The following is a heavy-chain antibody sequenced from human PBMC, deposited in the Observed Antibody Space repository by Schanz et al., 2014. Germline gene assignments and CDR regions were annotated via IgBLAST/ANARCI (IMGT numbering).Heavy chain of an antibody. V-gene: IGHV3-11*03. CDR3: ARNRGRGGQNWYFEL. CDR2: INTGSNYI. D-gene: IGHD1-26*01. J-gene: IGHJ2*01. Sequence: VQLLESGGGLVEPGGSLRLSCAASGFSFSDYYMSWIRQAPGKGLEWISFINTGSNYINYADSVKGRFTISRDNTKNSRFLQLNSLRADDTAVYYCARNRGRGGQNWYFELWGRGTLVTVSS. CDR1: GFSFSDYY.